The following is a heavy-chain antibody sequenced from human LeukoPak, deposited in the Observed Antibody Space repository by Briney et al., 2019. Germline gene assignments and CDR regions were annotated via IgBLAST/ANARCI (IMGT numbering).Heavy chain of an antibody. CDR2: IYYSGST. Sequence: SETLSLTCTVSGGSISSSSYYWGWIRQPPGKGLEWIGSIYYSGSTYYNPSLKSRVTLSVDTSKNQFSLKLSSVTAADTAVYYCATFLNSSSWYGIYYYYYGMDVWGQGTTVTVSS. CDR3: ATFLNSSSWYGIYYYYYGMDV. J-gene: IGHJ6*02. V-gene: IGHV4-39*01. CDR1: GGSISSSSYY. D-gene: IGHD6-13*01.